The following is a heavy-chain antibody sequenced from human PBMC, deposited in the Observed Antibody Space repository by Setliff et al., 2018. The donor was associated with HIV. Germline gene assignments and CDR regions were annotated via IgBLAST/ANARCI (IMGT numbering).Heavy chain of an antibody. J-gene: IGHJ4*02. Sequence: GASVKVSCKASGGTFTNHGIGWVRQAPGRRLEWLGGVIPMFGITNDGQKFQGRVAITTDESTSTVFMELTSLRAEDTAVYHCAKDMNYNNDYPGVLGSWGRGTLVTVSS. V-gene: IGHV1-69*05. CDR3: AKDMNYNNDYPGVLGS. CDR2: VIPMFGIT. D-gene: IGHD3-16*01. CDR1: GGTFTNHG.